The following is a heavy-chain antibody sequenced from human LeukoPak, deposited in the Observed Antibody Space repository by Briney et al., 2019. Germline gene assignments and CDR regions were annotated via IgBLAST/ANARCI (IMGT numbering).Heavy chain of an antibody. CDR3: ARSFLGYCSGGSCYSDY. CDR2: ISAYNGNT. D-gene: IGHD2-15*01. J-gene: IGHJ4*02. CDR1: GYTFTSYG. Sequence: ASVKVSCKASGYTFTSYGISWVRQAPGHGLEWMGWISAYNGNTNKAQKLQGRVTMNTDTSTSTAYMELRSLRSDDTAVYYCARSFLGYCSGGSCYSDYWGQGTLVTVSS. V-gene: IGHV1-18*01.